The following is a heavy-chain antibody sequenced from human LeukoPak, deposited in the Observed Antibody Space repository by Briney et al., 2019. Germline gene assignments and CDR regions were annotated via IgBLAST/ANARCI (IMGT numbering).Heavy chain of an antibody. CDR3: AKDRRRARWELQVGYYFDY. J-gene: IGHJ4*02. D-gene: IGHD1-26*01. CDR2: IRYDGSNK. CDR1: GFTFSSYG. V-gene: IGHV3-30*02. Sequence: GGSLRLSCAASGFTFSSYGMHWVRQAPGKGLEWVAFIRYDGSNKYYADSVKGRFTISRDNSKNTLYLQMNSLRAEDTAVYYCAKDRRRARWELQVGYYFDYWGQGTLVTVSS.